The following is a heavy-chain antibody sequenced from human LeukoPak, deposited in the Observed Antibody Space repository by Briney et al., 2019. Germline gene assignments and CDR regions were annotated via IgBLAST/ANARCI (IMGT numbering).Heavy chain of an antibody. CDR3: ARESERATRWIQLPYYFDY. CDR1: GFTFSSYS. V-gene: IGHV3-48*01. J-gene: IGHJ4*02. Sequence: GGSLRLSCAASGFTFSSYSMNWVRQAPGKGLEWVSYISSSSRTIYYADSVKGRFTISRDNAKNSLYLQMNSLRAEDTAVYYCARESERATRWIQLPYYFDYWGQGTLVTVSS. D-gene: IGHD5-18*01. CDR2: ISSSSRTI.